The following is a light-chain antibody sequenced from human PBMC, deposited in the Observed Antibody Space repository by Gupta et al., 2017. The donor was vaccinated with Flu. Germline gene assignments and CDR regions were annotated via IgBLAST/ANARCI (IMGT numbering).Light chain of an antibody. Sequence: SYVLTQPPSVSVAPGQTARITCGGNNIGSKGVHWYQQKPGQAPVLVVYDDRDRPSGIPERFSGSNSGNTATLTISRVEAGDEADYYCQVWDSSSDHRVFGGGTKLTVL. V-gene: IGLV3-21*02. CDR3: QVWDSSSDHRV. CDR2: DDR. J-gene: IGLJ3*02. CDR1: NIGSKG.